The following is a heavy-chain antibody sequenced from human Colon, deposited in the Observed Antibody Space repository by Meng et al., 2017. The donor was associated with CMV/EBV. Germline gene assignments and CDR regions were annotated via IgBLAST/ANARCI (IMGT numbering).Heavy chain of an antibody. Sequence: GGSFSGHYWTWIRQPPGKGTEWIGEIYHSGRTRYNPSLVSRVTISADKSNNQFSLRLNSVTAADTAMYYCARGAGGWELQGIWFDPWGQGTLVTVSS. CDR1: GGSFSGHY. V-gene: IGHV4-34*01. J-gene: IGHJ5*02. CDR3: ARGAGGWELQGIWFDP. D-gene: IGHD1-26*01. CDR2: IYHSGRT.